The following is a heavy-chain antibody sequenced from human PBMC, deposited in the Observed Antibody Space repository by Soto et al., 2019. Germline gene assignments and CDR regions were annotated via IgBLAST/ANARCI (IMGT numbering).Heavy chain of an antibody. CDR1: GFTFSSYG. J-gene: IGHJ4*02. D-gene: IGHD5-18*01. V-gene: IGHV3-30*18. CDR2: ISYDGSNK. Sequence: PGGSLRLSCAASGFTFSSYGMHWVRQAPGKGLEWVAVISYDGSNKYYADSVKGRFTISRDNSKNTLYLQMNSLRAEDTAVYYCAKDRRGYSYGSLYYFDYWGQGTLVTVSS. CDR3: AKDRRGYSYGSLYYFDY.